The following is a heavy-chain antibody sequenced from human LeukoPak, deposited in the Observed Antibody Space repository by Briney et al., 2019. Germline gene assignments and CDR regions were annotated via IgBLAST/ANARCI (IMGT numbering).Heavy chain of an antibody. D-gene: IGHD3-16*02. CDR2: IYYSGST. Sequence: SETLSLTCAVYGGSFSGYYWSWIRQPPGKGLEWIGYIYYSGSTNYNPSLKSRVTISVDTSKNQFSLKLSSVTAADTAVYYCARGTYDYVWGSYRDVGNFDYWGQGTLVTVSS. CDR1: GGSFSGYY. V-gene: IGHV4-59*08. J-gene: IGHJ4*02. CDR3: ARGTYDYVWGSYRDVGNFDY.